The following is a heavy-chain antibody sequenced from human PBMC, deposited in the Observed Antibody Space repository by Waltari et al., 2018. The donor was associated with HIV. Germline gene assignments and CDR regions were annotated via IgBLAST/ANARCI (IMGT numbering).Heavy chain of an antibody. CDR1: GFTLGNYT. Sequence: VESGGGLAQPGGCLRVSCGASGFTLGNYTMNWGRQDPGKGLEWVSYISRSSSSIFYADSVNGRFTISRDNAKNSLYLQMNSLRVEDTAVYYCARDINGGWGYWGQGTLVTVAS. J-gene: IGHJ4*02. D-gene: IGHD7-27*01. V-gene: IGHV3-48*01. CDR3: ARDINGGWGY. CDR2: ISRSSSSI.